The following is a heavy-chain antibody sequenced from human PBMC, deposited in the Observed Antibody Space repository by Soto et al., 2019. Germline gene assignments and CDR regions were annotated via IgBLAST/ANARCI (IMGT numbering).Heavy chain of an antibody. V-gene: IGHV3-23*01. CDR3: AKNGISSSPSATDS. J-gene: IGHJ4*02. CDR1: GVTFSRNG. Sequence: PGGYLRLSCATSGVTFSRNGMSWVRQAPGKGLDWVSGISGSGRNTYYADSVKGRFTISRDNSKNTLFLQMNSLRAEDTAVYYSAKNGISSSPSATDSSGQRTLVPGSA. D-gene: IGHD6-6*01. CDR2: ISGSGRNT.